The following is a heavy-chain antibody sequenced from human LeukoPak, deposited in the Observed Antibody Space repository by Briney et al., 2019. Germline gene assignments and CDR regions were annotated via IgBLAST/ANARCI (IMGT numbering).Heavy chain of an antibody. CDR1: GGSINTYY. Sequence: PSETLSLTCTVSGGSINTYYWSWIRQPAGKGLEWIGRIYTSGTTNYNPSLKSRVTMSVDTSKNQFSLNLNSLTVAYTGVYYCARDRYHGSGYYYPFDYWGQGTLVTVSS. CDR2: IYTSGTT. J-gene: IGHJ4*02. D-gene: IGHD3-22*01. V-gene: IGHV4-4*07. CDR3: ARDRYHGSGYYYPFDY.